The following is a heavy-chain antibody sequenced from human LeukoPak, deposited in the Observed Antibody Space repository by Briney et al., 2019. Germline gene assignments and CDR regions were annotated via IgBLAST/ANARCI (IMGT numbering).Heavy chain of an antibody. CDR2: IIPIFGTA. J-gene: IGHJ4*02. V-gene: IGHV1-69*13. CDR1: GYTFTSYG. Sequence: ASVKVSCKASGYTFTSYGISWVRQAPGQGLEWMGGIIPIFGTANYAQKFQGRVTITADESTSTAYMELSSLRSEDTAVYHCARGVDGDSSFDYWGQGTLVTVSS. CDR3: ARGVDGDSSFDY. D-gene: IGHD4-17*01.